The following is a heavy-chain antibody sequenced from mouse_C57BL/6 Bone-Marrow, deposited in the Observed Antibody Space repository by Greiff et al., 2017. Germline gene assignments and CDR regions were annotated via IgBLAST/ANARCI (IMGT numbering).Heavy chain of an antibody. Sequence: VQGVESGPGLVAPSQSLSITCTVSGFSLTSYAISWVRQPPGKGLEWLGVIWTGGGTNSNSALKSRLSISKDNSKSQVFLKMNSLQTDDTARYYCAREGEANWDYYFDYWGQGTTLTVSS. D-gene: IGHD4-1*01. V-gene: IGHV2-9-1*01. CDR2: IWTGGGT. CDR3: AREGEANWDYYFDY. J-gene: IGHJ2*01. CDR1: GFSLTSYA.